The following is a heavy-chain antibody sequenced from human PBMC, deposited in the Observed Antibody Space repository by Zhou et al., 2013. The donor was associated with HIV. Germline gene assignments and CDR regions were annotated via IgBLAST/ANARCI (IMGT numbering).Heavy chain of an antibody. J-gene: IGHJ4*02. V-gene: IGHV1-69*05. CDR2: ITPIFGTA. D-gene: IGHD5-12*01. Sequence: QVQLVQSGAEVKKPGSSVKVSCKASGGTFSSYAITWVRQAPGQGLEWMGGITPIFGTANNAQKLQGRVTMTTDTSTSAAYMELRSLRSDDTAVYYCARESFSGYAFDYWGQGALVTVSS. CDR3: ARESFSGYAFDY. CDR1: GGTFSSYA.